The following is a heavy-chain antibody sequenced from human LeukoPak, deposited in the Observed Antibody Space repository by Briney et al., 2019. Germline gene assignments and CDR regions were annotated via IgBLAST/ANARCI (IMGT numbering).Heavy chain of an antibody. CDR1: GGTFSSYA. D-gene: IGHD3-3*01. CDR3: ARDSNSDFWSGYYTNYFDY. Sequence: SVKVSCKASGGTFSSYAISWVRQAPGQGLEWMGGIIPIFGTANYAQKFQGRVTITADKSTSTAYMELNSLRTEDTAVYYCARDSNSDFWSGYYTNYFDYWGQGTLVTVSS. CDR2: IIPIFGTA. J-gene: IGHJ4*02. V-gene: IGHV1-69*06.